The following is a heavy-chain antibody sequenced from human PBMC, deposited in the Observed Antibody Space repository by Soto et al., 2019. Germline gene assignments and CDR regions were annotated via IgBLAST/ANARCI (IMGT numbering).Heavy chain of an antibody. CDR1: GGAISGYY. Sequence: SETLSLTCTVTGGAISGYYWTWIRQSAGGGLEWIGRIYSSGSTNYNPSLKSRVTISVDTSKNQFSLKLSSVTAADTAVYYCARDGDSSGYYFDYWGQGTLVTVSS. CDR2: IYSSGST. CDR3: ARDGDSSGYYFDY. V-gene: IGHV4-4*07. J-gene: IGHJ4*02. D-gene: IGHD3-22*01.